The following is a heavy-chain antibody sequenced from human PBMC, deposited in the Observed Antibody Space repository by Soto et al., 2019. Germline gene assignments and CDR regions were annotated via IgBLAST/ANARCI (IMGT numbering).Heavy chain of an antibody. J-gene: IGHJ6*02. Sequence: QVQLQQWGAGLLKPSETLSLTCAVYGGSFSGYYWSWIRQPPGKGLEWIGEISHSGSTNYNPSLKSRVTISVDTSKNQFSLKLSSVTAADTAVYYCARGGYSGYDYSDYYGMDVWGQGTTVTVSS. D-gene: IGHD5-12*01. CDR2: ISHSGST. CDR1: GGSFSGYY. CDR3: ARGGYSGYDYSDYYGMDV. V-gene: IGHV4-34*01.